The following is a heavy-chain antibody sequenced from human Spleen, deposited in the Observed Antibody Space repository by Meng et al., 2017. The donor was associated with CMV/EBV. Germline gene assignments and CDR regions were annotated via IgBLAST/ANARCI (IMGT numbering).Heavy chain of an antibody. V-gene: IGHV3-53*01. D-gene: IGHD1-26*01. Sequence: GESLKISCAASGFTVSSNYMSWVRQAPGKGLEWVSVIYSGGSTYYADSVKGRFTISRDNSKNTLYLQMNSLRAEDTAVYYCARDGVEGASYVVWFDPWGQGTLVTVSS. CDR3: ARDGVEGASYVVWFDP. J-gene: IGHJ5*02. CDR2: IYSGGST. CDR1: GFTVSSNY.